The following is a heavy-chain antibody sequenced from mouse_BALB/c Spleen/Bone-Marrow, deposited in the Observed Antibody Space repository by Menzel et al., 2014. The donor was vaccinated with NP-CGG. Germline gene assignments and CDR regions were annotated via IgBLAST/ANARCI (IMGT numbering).Heavy chain of an antibody. CDR3: ARDVGYGNYFVY. V-gene: IGHV7-1*02. CDR1: GFTFSDFY. J-gene: IGHJ3*01. Sequence: EVKLMESGGGLVQPGDSLRLSCATSGFTFSDFYMEWVRRPPGKRLEWIAASRNKAKYYTTENSASVKGRFIVSRDTSQSVLYLQMNALRAEDTAIYYCARDVGYGNYFVYWGQGTLVTVSA. CDR2: SRNKAKYYTT. D-gene: IGHD2-10*02.